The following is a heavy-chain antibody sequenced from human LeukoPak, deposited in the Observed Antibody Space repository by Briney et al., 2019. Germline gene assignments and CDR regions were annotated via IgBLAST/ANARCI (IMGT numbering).Heavy chain of an antibody. D-gene: IGHD6-19*01. V-gene: IGHV4-59*02. CDR3: ARRGWSDAFDI. CDR1: GDSVSSYS. J-gene: IGHJ3*02. Sequence: SETLSLTCPMSGDSVSSYSWSWIRQPPGKGLEWIAYIFFVGTTHYNPSLKGRATISIDTSKNQFSLKLTSVTAADTAMYYCARRGWSDAFDIWGQGTMVTVSS. CDR2: IFFVGTT.